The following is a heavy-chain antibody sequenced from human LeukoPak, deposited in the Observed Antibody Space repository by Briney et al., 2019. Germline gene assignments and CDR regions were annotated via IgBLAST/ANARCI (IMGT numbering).Heavy chain of an antibody. D-gene: IGHD6-13*01. CDR2: IYYSGST. CDR1: GGSISSYY. CDR3: ARVSVLIAAAGTTRWFDP. J-gene: IGHJ5*02. V-gene: IGHV4-59*01. Sequence: SETLSLTCTVSGGSISSYYWSWIRRPPGKGLEWIGYIYYSGSTNYNPSLKSRVTISVDTSKNQFSLKLSSVTAADTAVYYCARVSVLIAAAGTTRWFDPWGQGTLVTVSS.